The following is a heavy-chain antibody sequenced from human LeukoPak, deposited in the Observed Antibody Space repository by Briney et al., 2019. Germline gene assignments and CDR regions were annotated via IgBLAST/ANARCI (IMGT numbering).Heavy chain of an antibody. D-gene: IGHD2-2*01. J-gene: IGHJ6*03. CDR2: IYYSGST. V-gene: IGHV4-59*08. CDR1: GGSISSYY. Sequence: SETLSLTCTVSGGSISSYYWSWIRQPPGKGLEWIGYIYYSGSTNYNPSLKSRVTISVDTSKNQFSLKLSSVTAADAAVYYCASSVYCSSTSCPDEGYYYMDVWGKGTTVTVSS. CDR3: ASSVYCSSTSCPDEGYYYMDV.